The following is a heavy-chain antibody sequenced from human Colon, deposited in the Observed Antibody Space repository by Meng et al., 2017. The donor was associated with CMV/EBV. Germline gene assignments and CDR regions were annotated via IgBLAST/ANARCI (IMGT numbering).Heavy chain of an antibody. CDR1: SVSSSSFH. CDR2: VYYSGST. D-gene: IGHD3-10*01. V-gene: IGHV4-39*07. J-gene: IGHJ4*01. CDR3: AREDSLVRGARGYFDY. Sequence: SVSSSSFHWAWIRQPPGKGLEWIGTVYYSGSTYYNPSHKSRVTISVDTSKNQFSLKLTSVTAADTAVYYCAREDSLVRGARGYFDYWGEGALVTVSS.